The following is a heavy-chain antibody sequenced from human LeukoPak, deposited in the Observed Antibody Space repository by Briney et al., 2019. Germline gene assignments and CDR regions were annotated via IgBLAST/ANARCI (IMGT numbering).Heavy chain of an antibody. J-gene: IGHJ4*02. CDR1: GYTFTSYA. V-gene: IGHV1-3*01. CDR3: ARGRMTTVTTLVY. CDR2: INAGNGNT. D-gene: IGHD4-17*01. Sequence: GASVKVSCKASGYTFTSYAMHWVRQAPGQRLEWMGWINAGNGNTKYSQKFQGRVTITRDTSASTAYMELSSLRSEDTAVYYCARGRMTTVTTLVYWGQGTVVTVSS.